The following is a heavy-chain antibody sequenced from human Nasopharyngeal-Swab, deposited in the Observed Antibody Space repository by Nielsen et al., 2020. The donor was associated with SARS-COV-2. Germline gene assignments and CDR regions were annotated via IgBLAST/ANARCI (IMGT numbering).Heavy chain of an antibody. CDR3: ARGLSGARISAPLDY. J-gene: IGHJ4*02. CDR2: ISYDGNNK. Sequence: WIRQPPGKGLEWVAIISYDGNNKYYADSVKGRFTISRDNSKNTLYLQMNSLRTEDTAVYYCARGLSGARISAPLDYWGQGTLVTVSS. V-gene: IGHV3-30-3*01. D-gene: IGHD2/OR15-2a*01.